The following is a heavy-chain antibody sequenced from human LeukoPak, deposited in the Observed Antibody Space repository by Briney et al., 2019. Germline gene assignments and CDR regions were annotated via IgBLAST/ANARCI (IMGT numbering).Heavy chain of an antibody. D-gene: IGHD3-10*01. V-gene: IGHV4-61*02. CDR1: GGSISSGSYY. Sequence: SETLSLTCTVSGGSISSGSYYWSWIRQPAGKGLEWIGRIYTSGSTNYNPSLKSRVTMSVDTSKNQFSLKLSSVTAADTAVYYCARVSDYYGSGSENWFDPWGQGTLVTVSS. CDR3: ARVSDYYGSGSENWFDP. CDR2: IYTSGST. J-gene: IGHJ5*02.